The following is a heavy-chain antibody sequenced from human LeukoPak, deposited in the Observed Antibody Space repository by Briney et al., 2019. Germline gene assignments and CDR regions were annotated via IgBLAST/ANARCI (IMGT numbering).Heavy chain of an antibody. V-gene: IGHV3-21*01. Sequence: GGSLRLSCAASGFTFSSYSMNWVRQAPGKGLEWVSSISSSSSYIYYADSVKGRFTISRDNAKNSLYLQMNSLRAEDTAEYYCARDYYDSSGYYPKRGAFDIWGQGTMVTVSS. J-gene: IGHJ3*02. CDR2: ISSSSSYI. CDR3: ARDYYDSSGYYPKRGAFDI. CDR1: GFTFSSYS. D-gene: IGHD3-22*01.